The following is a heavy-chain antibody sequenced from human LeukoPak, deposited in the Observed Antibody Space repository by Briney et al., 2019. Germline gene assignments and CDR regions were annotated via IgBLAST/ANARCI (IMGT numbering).Heavy chain of an antibody. V-gene: IGHV4-31*03. CDR1: GGSISSGGYY. CDR2: IYYSGST. D-gene: IGHD3-9*01. Sequence: PSQTLSLTCTVSGGSISSGGYYWSWIRQHPGKGLEWIGYIYYSGSTHYNPSLKSRVTISVDTSKNQFSLKLSSVTAADTAVYYCARGYDILTGLDYWGQGTLVTVSS. CDR3: ARGYDILTGLDY. J-gene: IGHJ4*02.